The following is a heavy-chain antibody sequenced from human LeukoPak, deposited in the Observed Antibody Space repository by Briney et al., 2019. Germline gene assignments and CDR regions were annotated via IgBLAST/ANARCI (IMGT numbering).Heavy chain of an antibody. J-gene: IGHJ4*02. D-gene: IGHD3-16*01. CDR1: AFTLRSYA. CDR3: TKGVYMVTFGVVIDY. V-gene: IGHV3-23*01. CDR2: IRGSGGST. Sequence: PGRSLRPSCAASAFTLRSYAMSSARQAPRKWLEWVSAIRGSGGSTYYADSVKGRFTISRDNSKTTLYLQMCSLRAEDTAIYYCTKGVYMVTFGVVIDYWGQGTLVTVSS.